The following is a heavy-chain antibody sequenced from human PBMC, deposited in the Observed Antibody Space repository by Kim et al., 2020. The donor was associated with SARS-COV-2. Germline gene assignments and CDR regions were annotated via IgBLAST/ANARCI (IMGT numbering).Heavy chain of an antibody. V-gene: IGHV1-2*02. J-gene: IGHJ4*02. Sequence: TNYAQKLQGRVTMASDTSISTGYMELSSLRSDDTAMYYCARGVVGTISGYWGQGTLVTVSS. D-gene: IGHD5-12*01. CDR2: T. CDR3: ARGVVGTISGY.